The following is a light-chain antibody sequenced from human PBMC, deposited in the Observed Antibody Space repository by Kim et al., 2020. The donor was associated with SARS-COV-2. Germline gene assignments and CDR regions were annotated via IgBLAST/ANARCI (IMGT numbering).Light chain of an antibody. J-gene: IGLJ1*01. V-gene: IGLV2-8*01. Sequence: GQSVTISCTGTSSDVGGYNYVSWYQQQPGKAPKVVISEVSKRPSGVPDRFSGSKFGNTASLTVSGLQPEDEADYYCSSYGGNNNYVFGTGTKVTVL. CDR1: SSDVGGYNY. CDR2: EVS. CDR3: SSYGGNNNYV.